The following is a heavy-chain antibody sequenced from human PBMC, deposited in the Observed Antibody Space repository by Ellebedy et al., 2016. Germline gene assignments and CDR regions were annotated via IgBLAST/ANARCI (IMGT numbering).Heavy chain of an antibody. D-gene: IGHD3-22*01. CDR3: ARNYYDSSGYFVD. CDR1: GGTFSSYA. J-gene: IGHJ4*02. V-gene: IGHV1-69*13. Sequence: SVKVSXXASGGTFSSYAISWVRQAPGQGLEWMGGIIPIFGTANYAQKFQGRVTITADESTSTAYMELSSLRSEDTAVYYCARNYYDSSGYFVDWGQGTLVTVSS. CDR2: IIPIFGTA.